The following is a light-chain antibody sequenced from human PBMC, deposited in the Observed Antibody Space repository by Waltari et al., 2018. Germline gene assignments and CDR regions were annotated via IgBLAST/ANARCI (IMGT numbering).Light chain of an antibody. CDR1: QNLLFRSTNKNY. V-gene: IGKV4-1*01. J-gene: IGKJ2*01. CDR3: QQYFSVPET. Sequence: DIVMTQSPDSLTVSLGERATINCKSSQNLLFRSTNKNYLAWYQQKPGQPPKLLFYWASTRESGVPDRFSGSGSGTDFTLTISSLQAEDVAVYYCQQYFSVPETIGQGTKLEIK. CDR2: WAS.